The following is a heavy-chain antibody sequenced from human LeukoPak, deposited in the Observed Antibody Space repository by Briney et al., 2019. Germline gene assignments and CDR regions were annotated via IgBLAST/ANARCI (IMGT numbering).Heavy chain of an antibody. CDR2: IYYSGST. D-gene: IGHD2-2*01. Sequence: SQTLSLTCTVSGGSISSGDYYWSWIRQPPGKGLEWIGYIYYSGSTYYNPSLKSRVTISLDTSKNQFSLRLSSVTAADTAVYYCASIAVVAAAIDYWGQGTLVTVSS. V-gene: IGHV4-30-4*01. J-gene: IGHJ4*02. CDR3: ASIAVVAAAIDY. CDR1: GGSISSGDYY.